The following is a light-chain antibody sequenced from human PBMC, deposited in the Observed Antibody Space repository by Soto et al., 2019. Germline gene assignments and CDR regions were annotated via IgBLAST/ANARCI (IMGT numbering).Light chain of an antibody. Sequence: QSVLTQPPSVSAAPGQKVTISCSGSSSNIGNNYVSWYQQLPGTAPKLLIYDNNKRPSGIPDRFSGSKSGTSATLGITGLQTGDEADYYCGAWDSSLSAYAFGTGTKVTVL. V-gene: IGLV1-51*01. CDR1: SSNIGNNY. J-gene: IGLJ1*01. CDR3: GAWDSSLSAYA. CDR2: DNN.